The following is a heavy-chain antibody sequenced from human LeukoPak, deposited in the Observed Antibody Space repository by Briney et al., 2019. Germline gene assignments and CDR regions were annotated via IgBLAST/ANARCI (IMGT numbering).Heavy chain of an antibody. CDR3: ARGDFTRMTLRRFDY. Sequence: GASVKVSCKASGYTFTSYAMNWVRQAPGQGLEWMGIINPSGGSTSYAQKFQGRVTMTRDTSTSTVYMELSSLRSEDTAVYYCARGDFTRMTLRRFDYWGQGTLVTVSS. CDR2: INPSGGST. CDR1: GYTFTSYA. D-gene: IGHD3-16*01. J-gene: IGHJ4*02. V-gene: IGHV1-46*01.